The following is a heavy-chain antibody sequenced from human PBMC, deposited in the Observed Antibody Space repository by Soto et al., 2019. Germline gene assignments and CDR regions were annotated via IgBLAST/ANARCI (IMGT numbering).Heavy chain of an antibody. V-gene: IGHV1-69*12. J-gene: IGHJ6*02. CDR1: GGTFSSYA. D-gene: IGHD1-1*01. CDR3: ASPTKPLYYSYGMDV. Sequence: QVQLVQSGAEVKKPGSSVKVSCKASGGTFSSYAISWVRQAPGQGLEWMGGIIPIFGTANYAQKFQGRVTLTAAESTSTAYMELSSLRSEDTAVYYCASPTKPLYYSYGMDVWGQGTTVTVSS. CDR2: IIPIFGTA.